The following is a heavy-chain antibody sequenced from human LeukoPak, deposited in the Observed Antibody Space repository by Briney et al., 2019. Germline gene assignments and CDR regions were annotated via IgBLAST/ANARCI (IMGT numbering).Heavy chain of an antibody. J-gene: IGHJ4*02. CDR2: VRPSSGRA. CDR1: GYIFSNHY. CDR3: AREPPESYYFYY. Sequence: GASVKVSCKTSGYIFSNHYIHWVRQAPGQGPEWMGIVRPSSGRADYTQKFQGRVTMTRDMSTTTVYMELTTLGSDDTAVYFCAREPPESYYFYYWGQGTLVTVSS. V-gene: IGHV1-46*01. D-gene: IGHD2/OR15-2a*01.